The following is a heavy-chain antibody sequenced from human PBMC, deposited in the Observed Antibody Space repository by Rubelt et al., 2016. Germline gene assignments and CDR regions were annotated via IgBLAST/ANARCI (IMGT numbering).Heavy chain of an antibody. CDR3: AGTYYYVSRGVI. CDR1: GGSISSSSYY. D-gene: IGHD3-22*01. CDR2: IYYSGST. V-gene: IGHV4-39*01. Sequence: GPGLVKPSETLSLACTVSGGSISSSSYYWGWIRQPPGKGLEWIGSIYYSGSTYYNPSLKSRVTISVDTSKNQFSLKLSSVTAADTAVYYCAGTYYYVSRGVIWGQGTLVTVSS. J-gene: IGHJ4*02.